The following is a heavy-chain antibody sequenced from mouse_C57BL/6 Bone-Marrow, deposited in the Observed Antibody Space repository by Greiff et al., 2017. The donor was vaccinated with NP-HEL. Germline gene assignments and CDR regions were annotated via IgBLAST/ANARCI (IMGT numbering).Heavy chain of an antibody. J-gene: IGHJ3*01. CDR1: GYTFTSYW. Sequence: EVQLQQSGTVLARPGASVKMSCKTSGYTFTSYWMHWVKQRPGQGLEWIGAIYPGNSDTSYNQKFKGKAKLTAVTSASTAYMELSSLTNEDSAVYYCTRGPYYGYDGAFSPWFAYWGQGTLVTVSA. V-gene: IGHV1-5*01. D-gene: IGHD2-9*01. CDR3: TRGPYYGYDGAFSPWFAY. CDR2: IYPGNSDT.